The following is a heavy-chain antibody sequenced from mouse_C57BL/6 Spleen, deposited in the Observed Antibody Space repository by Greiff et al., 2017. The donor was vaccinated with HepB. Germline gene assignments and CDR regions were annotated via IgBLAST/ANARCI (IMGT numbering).Heavy chain of an antibody. Sequence: VQLQHSGAELVRPGASVTLSCKASGYTFTDYEMHWVKQTPVHGLEWIGAIDPETGGTAYNQKFKGKAILTADKSSSTAYMELRSLTSEDSAVYYCTRLDGYYLDYWGQGTTLTVSS. D-gene: IGHD2-3*01. CDR3: TRLDGYYLDY. V-gene: IGHV1-15*01. CDR1: GYTFTDYE. CDR2: IDPETGGT. J-gene: IGHJ2*01.